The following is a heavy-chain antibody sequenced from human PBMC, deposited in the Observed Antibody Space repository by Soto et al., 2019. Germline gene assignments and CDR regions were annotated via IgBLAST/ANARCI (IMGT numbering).Heavy chain of an antibody. V-gene: IGHV1-8*01. CDR2: MNPNSGNT. CDR1: GYTFTSYD. J-gene: IGHJ5*02. CDR3: ARDLSLREPSNWFDP. Sequence: GASVKVSCKASGYTFTSYDINWVRQATGQGLEWMGWMNPNSGNTGYAEKFQGRVTMTRSTSISTAYMELSSLRSEDTAVYYCARDLSLREPSNWFDPWGQGTLVTVSS.